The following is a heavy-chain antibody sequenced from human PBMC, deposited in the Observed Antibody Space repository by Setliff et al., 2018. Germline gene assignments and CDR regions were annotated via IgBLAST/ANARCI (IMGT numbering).Heavy chain of an antibody. D-gene: IGHD3-16*01. J-gene: IGHJ4*02. V-gene: IGHV1-24*01. CDR1: GYTLTELS. CDR2: FDPEDGET. CDR3: ARDGGEY. Sequence: ASVKVFCKVSGYTLTELSMHWVRQAPGKGLEWMGGFDPEDGETIYAQKFQGRVTITRDTSASTAYMELSSLRSEDTAVYYCARDGGEYWGQGTLVTVSS.